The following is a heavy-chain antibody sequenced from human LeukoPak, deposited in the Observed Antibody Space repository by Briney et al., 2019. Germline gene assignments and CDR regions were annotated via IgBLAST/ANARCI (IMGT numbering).Heavy chain of an antibody. CDR3: TRDGGNWGDSDY. D-gene: IGHD7-27*01. J-gene: IGHJ4*02. CDR2: IDPGYTAT. CDR1: GYAFTSYH. Sequence: ASGEVSCKTSGYAFTSYHIHWVRQAPGQGLEWMGIIDPGYTATTYAQKFQGRLTMTTDTSTSAVYMELNSLRSEDTAVYYCTRDGGNWGDSDYWGQGTLVTVSS. V-gene: IGHV1-46*01.